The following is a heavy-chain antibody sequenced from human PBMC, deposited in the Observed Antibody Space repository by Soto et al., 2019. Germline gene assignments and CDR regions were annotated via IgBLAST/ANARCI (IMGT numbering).Heavy chain of an antibody. J-gene: IGHJ4*02. CDR2: MNPNSGNT. Sequence: ASVKVSCKASGYTFTSYDINWVRQATGQGLEWMGWMNPNSGNTGYAQKFQGRVTMTRNTSISTAYMELSSLRSEETAVYYCARVYVDNAGGDLDYWGQGTLVTVSS. CDR3: ARVYVDNAGGDLDY. V-gene: IGHV1-8*01. D-gene: IGHD5-12*01. CDR1: GYTFTSYD.